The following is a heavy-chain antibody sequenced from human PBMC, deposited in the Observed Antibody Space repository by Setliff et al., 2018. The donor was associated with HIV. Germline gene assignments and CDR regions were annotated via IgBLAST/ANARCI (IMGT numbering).Heavy chain of an antibody. Sequence: SETLSLTCNVSGVSMSSHYWSWIRQAPGQPPNKGLEWIGNIYYSGTTNYNPSLESRVTISIDTSKSQFSLKLTSVTTADTAMYYCAGRGGYNDWYFDYWGQGALVTAPQ. CDR3: AGRGGYNDWYFDY. V-gene: IGHV4-59*11. D-gene: IGHD5-12*01. J-gene: IGHJ4*02. CDR1: GVSMSSHY. CDR2: IYYSGTT.